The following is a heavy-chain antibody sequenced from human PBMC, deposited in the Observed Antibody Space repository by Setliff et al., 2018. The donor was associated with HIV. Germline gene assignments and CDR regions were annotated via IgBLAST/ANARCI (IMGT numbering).Heavy chain of an antibody. J-gene: IGHJ3*01. V-gene: IGHV4-59*11. CDR3: ARWGKATAIRAFNL. D-gene: IGHD6-25*01. CDR1: DNSIKTHY. CDR2: THHTGDT. Sequence: SETLSLTCTVSDNSIKTHYWNWIRQSPGKGLEWIAFTHHTGDTGYNPSLKSRVTTSVDPSKNQFSLILRSVTATDTAIYYCARWGKATAIRAFNLWGRGIMGTV.